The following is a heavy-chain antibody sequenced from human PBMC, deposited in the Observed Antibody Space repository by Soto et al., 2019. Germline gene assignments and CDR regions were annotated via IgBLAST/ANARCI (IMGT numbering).Heavy chain of an antibody. CDR2: IKEDGSGK. D-gene: IGHD3-16*01. V-gene: IGHV3-7*03. CDR3: VRVGRLGGY. J-gene: IGHJ4*02. Sequence: VGSLRLSCTASGFTFSSYWMSWVRQAPGEGLEWVANIKEDGSGKYYVDSVKGRFSISRDNARNSLYLQMNSLRVEDTAVYYCVRVGRLGGYWGQGALVTVS. CDR1: GFTFSSYW.